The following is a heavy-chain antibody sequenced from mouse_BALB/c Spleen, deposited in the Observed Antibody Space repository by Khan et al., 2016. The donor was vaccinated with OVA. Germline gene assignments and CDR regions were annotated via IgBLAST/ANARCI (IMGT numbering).Heavy chain of an antibody. V-gene: IGHV3-2*02. D-gene: IGHD3-3*01. J-gene: IGHJ3*01. CDR2: ISYSGGT. Sequence: EVQLQESGPGLVKPSQSLSLTCIVTGYSITSDYAWNWVRQFPGNKLEWMGYISYSGGTYYTPSLQSRISITRDTSKNQFFLQLNSVTTEDTATYYCVRGRAYWGQGTLVTVSA. CDR1: GYSITSDYA. CDR3: VRGRAY.